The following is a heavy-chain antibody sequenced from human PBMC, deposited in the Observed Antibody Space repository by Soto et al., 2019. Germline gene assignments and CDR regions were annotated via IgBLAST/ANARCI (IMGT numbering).Heavy chain of an antibody. CDR3: ARVRGLLRSHDAFDR. J-gene: IGHJ3*02. CDR2: ISSSSTYT. D-gene: IGHD4-17*01. V-gene: IGHV3-11*06. Sequence: QVQLVESGGDLVKPGGSLRLSCAASGFTFSDYYINWIRQAPGKGLEWVSYISSSSTYTSYADSVKGRFTISRDNAKNSLFLQMNSLRAEDTAVYYCARVRGLLRSHDAFDRWGQGTMVTVSS. CDR1: GFTFSDYY.